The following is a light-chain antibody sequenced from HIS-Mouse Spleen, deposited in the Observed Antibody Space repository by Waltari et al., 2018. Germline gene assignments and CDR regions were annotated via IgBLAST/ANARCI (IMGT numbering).Light chain of an antibody. CDR2: GAS. Sequence: EIVITQSPATLSVSPGERATLSCRASQGVSSNLAWYQQKPGPAPRLLIYGASTRATGIPARFSGSGSGTEFTLTISSMQSEDFAVYYCQQYNNWPPWTFGQGTKVEIK. J-gene: IGKJ1*01. CDR1: QGVSSN. CDR3: QQYNNWPPWT. V-gene: IGKV3-15*01.